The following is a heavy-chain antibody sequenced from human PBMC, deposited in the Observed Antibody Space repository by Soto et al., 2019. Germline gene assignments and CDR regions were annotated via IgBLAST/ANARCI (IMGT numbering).Heavy chain of an antibody. D-gene: IGHD3-10*01. V-gene: IGHV3-48*03. CDR3: ARVRPGSGDIDD. Sequence: GGSLRLSCAASGFILSSYEVNWVRQAPGKGLEWVSYISSSGGTIYYADSVKGRFTISRDNAKNSLSLQMNSLRAEDTAVYYCARVRPGSGDIDDWGHGTLVTVSS. CDR2: ISSSGGTI. J-gene: IGHJ4*01. CDR1: GFILSSYE.